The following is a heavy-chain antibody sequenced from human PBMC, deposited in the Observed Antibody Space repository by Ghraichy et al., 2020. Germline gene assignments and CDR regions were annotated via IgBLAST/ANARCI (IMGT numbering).Heavy chain of an antibody. V-gene: IGHV4-39*01. CDR2: IYYSGST. J-gene: IGHJ3*02. D-gene: IGHD3-10*02. CDR1: GGSISSSSYY. Sequence: SETLSLTCTVSGGSISSSSYYWGWLRQPPGKGLEWIGSIYYSGSTYYNPSLKSRVTISVDTSKNQFSLKLSSVTAADTAVYYCARLRNFVRAFDIWGQGTMVTVSS. CDR3: ARLRNFVRAFDI.